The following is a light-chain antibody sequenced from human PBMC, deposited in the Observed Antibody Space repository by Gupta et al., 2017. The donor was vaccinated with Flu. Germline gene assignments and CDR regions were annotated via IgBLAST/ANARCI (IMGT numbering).Light chain of an antibody. J-gene: IGKJ4*01. CDR3: QQHKAYPLT. Sequence: PSSPSASVGDRITITGRASQRLSNFLAWYQHKPGKAPKLLIYMVSNLETGVPSRFSGSGSGTEFTLTISSLQPDDFATYYCQQHKAYPLTFGGGTKVEIK. CDR1: QRLSNF. V-gene: IGKV1-5*03. CDR2: MVS.